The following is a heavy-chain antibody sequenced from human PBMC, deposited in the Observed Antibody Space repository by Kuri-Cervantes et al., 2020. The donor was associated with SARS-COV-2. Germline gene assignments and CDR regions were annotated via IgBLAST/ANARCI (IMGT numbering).Heavy chain of an antibody. CDR3: ARTSLAVQWYFDL. J-gene: IGHJ2*01. V-gene: IGHV3-74*01. Sequence: CYAASGFTFSNYCMHWVPQAPGKVLVWVSRINSDGSTTSYADSVKGRFTTSRDNAKTTLYLHMNSIRAEDTAVYYCARTSLAVQWYFDLWGRGTLVTVSS. CDR2: INSDGSTT. D-gene: IGHD3-16*02. CDR1: GFTFSNYC.